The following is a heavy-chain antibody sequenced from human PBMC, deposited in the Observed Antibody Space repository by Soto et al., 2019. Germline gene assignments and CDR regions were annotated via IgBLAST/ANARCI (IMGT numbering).Heavy chain of an antibody. CDR1: GGSFSGYY. Sequence: QVQLQQWGAGLLKPSETLSLTCAVYGGSFSGYYWSWIRQPPGKGLEWIGEINHSGRTNYNPSLKSRVPISVDTSKNQFPLILSSVTAADTAVYYCARRYSSGWYHFDYWGQGTLVTVSS. CDR2: INHSGRT. V-gene: IGHV4-34*01. J-gene: IGHJ4*02. CDR3: ARRYSSGWYHFDY. D-gene: IGHD6-19*01.